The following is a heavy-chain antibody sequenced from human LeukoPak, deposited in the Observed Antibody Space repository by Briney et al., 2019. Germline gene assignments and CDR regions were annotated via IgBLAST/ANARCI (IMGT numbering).Heavy chain of an antibody. CDR3: ARQTGSGLFILP. CDR2: IYYTGNT. CDR1: AVSISSSYSY. J-gene: IGHJ4*02. D-gene: IGHD3/OR15-3a*01. Sequence: SETLSLTCTVSAVSISSSYSYWGWIRQPPGMGLEWIGSIYYTGNTYNNASLKSQVSISIDTSKNQFSLKLTSVTAADTAVYYCARQTGSGLFILPGGQGTLVTVSS. V-gene: IGHV4-39*01.